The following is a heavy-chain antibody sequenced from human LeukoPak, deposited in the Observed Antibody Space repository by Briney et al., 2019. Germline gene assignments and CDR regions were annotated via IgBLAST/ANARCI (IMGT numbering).Heavy chain of an antibody. D-gene: IGHD1-26*01. J-gene: IGHJ4*02. V-gene: IGHV3-53*01. Sequence: GGSLRLSCAASGFTVSSNYMSWVRQAPGKGLEWVSVIYSGGSTYYADSVKGRFTISRDNSKNTLYLQMNSLRAEDMAVYYCAREPIVGATGGFDYWGQGTLVTVSS. CDR1: GFTVSSNY. CDR2: IYSGGST. CDR3: AREPIVGATGGFDY.